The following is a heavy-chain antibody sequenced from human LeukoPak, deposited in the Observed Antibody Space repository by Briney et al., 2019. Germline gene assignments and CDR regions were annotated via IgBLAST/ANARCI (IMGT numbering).Heavy chain of an antibody. D-gene: IGHD6-13*01. J-gene: IGHJ5*02. CDR1: GVMFSSYA. CDR3: ARDRRGQIAAAGINWFDP. V-gene: IGHV3-23*01. Sequence: GGSLRLSCAASGVMFSSYAMSWVRQAPGKGLEGVSGISGSGGSTYYADSVKGRFTISRDNPKNTLYLQMNSLRAEDTAVCYCARDRRGQIAAAGINWFDPWGQGTLVTVSS. CDR2: ISGSGGST.